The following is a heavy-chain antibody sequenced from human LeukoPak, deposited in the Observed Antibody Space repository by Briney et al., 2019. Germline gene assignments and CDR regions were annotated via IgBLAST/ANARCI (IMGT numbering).Heavy chain of an antibody. CDR2: IKQDGSEK. CDR1: GFTFSSYW. J-gene: IGHJ5*02. V-gene: IGHV3-7*01. Sequence: GGSLRLSCAASGFTFSSYWMSWVRQAPGKGLEWVANIKQDGSEKYYVDSVKGRFTISRDNAKNSLYLQMNSLRAEDTAVYYCARDDCSSISCYRNWFDPWGQGTLVTVSS. D-gene: IGHD2-2*01. CDR3: ARDDCSSISCYRNWFDP.